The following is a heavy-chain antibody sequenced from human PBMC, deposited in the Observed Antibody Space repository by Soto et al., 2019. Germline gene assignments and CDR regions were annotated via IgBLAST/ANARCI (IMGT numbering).Heavy chain of an antibody. CDR1: GCTFTSYG. V-gene: IGHV1-18*01. Sequence: QVQVVQSGAEEKKPGASVKVSCKASGCTFTSYGISWVRQAPGQGLEWMGWINAYNGNTKYAQKLQGRVTMTTDTSTSTADMELRSLRSDDTAVYYCARDLGGGISAPWGQGTLVTVSS. J-gene: IGHJ5*02. D-gene: IGHD6-13*01. CDR3: ARDLGGGISAP. CDR2: INAYNGNT.